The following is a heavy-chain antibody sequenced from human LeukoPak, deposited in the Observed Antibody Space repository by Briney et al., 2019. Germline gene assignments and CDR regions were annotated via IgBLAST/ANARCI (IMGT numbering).Heavy chain of an antibody. CDR2: ISSSGSTI. D-gene: IGHD2-21*02. Sequence: PGGTLRLSCAASGFTFSDYYMSWIRQAPGKGLEWVSYISSSGSTIYYADSVKGRFTISRDNAKNSLYLQMNSLRAEDTAVYYCATPAYCGGDCYSWVYWGQGTLVTVSS. V-gene: IGHV3-11*01. CDR3: ATPAYCGGDCYSWVY. J-gene: IGHJ4*02. CDR1: GFTFSDYY.